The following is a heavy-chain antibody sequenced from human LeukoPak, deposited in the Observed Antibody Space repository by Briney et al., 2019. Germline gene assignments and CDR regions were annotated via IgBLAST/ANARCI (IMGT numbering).Heavy chain of an antibody. Sequence: SETLSLTCTVSGGSISSYYWSWIRQPPGKGLEWIGYIYYSGSTNYNPSLKSRVTISVDTSKNQFSLKLSSVTAADTAVYYCARVYYGSGNDYYYYYMDVWGKGTTVTISS. J-gene: IGHJ6*03. D-gene: IGHD3-10*01. V-gene: IGHV4-59*01. CDR1: GGSISSYY. CDR3: ARVYYGSGNDYYYYYMDV. CDR2: IYYSGST.